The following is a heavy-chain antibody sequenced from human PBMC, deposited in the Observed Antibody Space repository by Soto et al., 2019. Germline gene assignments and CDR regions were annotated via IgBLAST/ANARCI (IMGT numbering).Heavy chain of an antibody. CDR3: TTDGQGYDFWSGYYYYYGMDV. CDR1: GFTFSNAW. V-gene: IGHV3-15*01. D-gene: IGHD3-3*01. Sequence: GGSLRLSCAASGFTFSNAWMSWVRQAPGKGLEWVGRIKSKTDGGTTDYAAPVKGRFTISRDDSKNTLHLQMNSLKTEDTAVYYCTTDGQGYDFWSGYYYYYGMDVWGQGTTVTVSS. CDR2: IKSKTDGGTT. J-gene: IGHJ6*02.